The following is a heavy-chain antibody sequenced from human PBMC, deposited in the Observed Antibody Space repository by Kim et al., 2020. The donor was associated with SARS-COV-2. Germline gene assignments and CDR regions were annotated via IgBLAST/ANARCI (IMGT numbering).Heavy chain of an antibody. J-gene: IGHJ4*02. D-gene: IGHD3-10*01. Sequence: ASVKVSCKASGYTFTSYAMNWVRQAPGQGLEWMGWINTNTGNPTYAQGFTGRFVFSLDTSVSTAYLQISSLKAEDTAVYYCARVSEIRIERAQVGGPAQVWGQGTLVTVSS. CDR2: INTNTGNP. V-gene: IGHV7-4-1*02. CDR3: ARVSEIRIERAQVGGPAQV. CDR1: GYTFTSYA.